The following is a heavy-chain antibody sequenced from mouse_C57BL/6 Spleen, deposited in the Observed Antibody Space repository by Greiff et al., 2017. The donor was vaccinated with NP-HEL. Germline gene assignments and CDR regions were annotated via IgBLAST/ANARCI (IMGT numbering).Heavy chain of an antibody. V-gene: IGHV1-39*01. D-gene: IGHD1-1*01. CDR3: ARGGSTVVAEMDY. Sequence: EVQLQQSGPELVKPGASVTISFTSSFSSFPSSPLPCFPPRPFPLLSLIGVINPNYGTTSYNQKFKGKATLTVDQSSSTAYMQLNSLTSEDSAVYYCARGGSTVVAEMDYWGQGTSVTVSS. CDR1: FSSFPSSP. CDR2: INPNYGTT. J-gene: IGHJ4*01.